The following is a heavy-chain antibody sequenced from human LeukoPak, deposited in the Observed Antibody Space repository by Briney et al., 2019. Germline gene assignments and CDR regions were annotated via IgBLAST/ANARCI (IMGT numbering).Heavy chain of an antibody. D-gene: IGHD2-2*01. J-gene: IGHJ6*03. V-gene: IGHV3-7*01. CDR2: IKQDGSEK. Sequence: PGGSLRLSCAASGFTFSSYAMHWVRQAPGKGLEWVANIKQDGSEKYYMDSVKGRFIISRDDTKSSLYLQMNSLRAEDTAVYYCARDIGDCSSLSCYDHYYYMDVWGKGTTVTVSS. CDR3: ARDIGDCSSLSCYDHYYYMDV. CDR1: GFTFSSYA.